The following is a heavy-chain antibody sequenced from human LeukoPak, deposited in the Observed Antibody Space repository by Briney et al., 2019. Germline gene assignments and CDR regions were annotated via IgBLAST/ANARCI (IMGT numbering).Heavy chain of an antibody. D-gene: IGHD3-22*01. J-gene: IGHJ4*02. CDR1: GGSFSGYY. Sequence: SETLSLTCAVYGGSFSGYYWSWIRQPPGKGLEWIGEINHSGSTNYNPSLKSRVTISVDTSKNQFSLKLSSVTAADTAVYYCARVSNYYDSSGYSYYFDYWGQGTLVTVSS. CDR3: ARVSNYYDSSGYSYYFDY. CDR2: INHSGST. V-gene: IGHV4-34*01.